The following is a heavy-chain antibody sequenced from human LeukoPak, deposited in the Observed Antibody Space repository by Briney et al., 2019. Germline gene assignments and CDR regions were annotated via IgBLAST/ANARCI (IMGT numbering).Heavy chain of an antibody. Sequence: GGSLRLSCAASGFTFNKNAMTWVRQAPGRGLEWVSTVGIIESDSYYADSVKGRFIISRDNSKNTVYLQMNSLRAEDTAVYYCATDDKYAPSSWGQGTLVTVSS. J-gene: IGHJ5*02. CDR3: ATDDKYAPSS. D-gene: IGHD2-2*01. CDR2: VGIIESDS. V-gene: IGHV3-23*01. CDR1: GFTFNKNA.